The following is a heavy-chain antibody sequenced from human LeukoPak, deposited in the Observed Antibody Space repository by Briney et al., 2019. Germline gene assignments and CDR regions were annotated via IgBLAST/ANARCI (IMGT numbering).Heavy chain of an antibody. D-gene: IGHD1-26*01. CDR2: IYTSGST. CDR3: ARLERELPDLNFDL. Sequence: SETLSLTCTVSGGSISSYYWGWIRQPAGKGLEWIGRIYTSGSTNYNPSLKSRVTMSVDTSKNQFSLKLSSVTAADTAVYYCARLERELPDLNFDLWGRGTLVTVSS. V-gene: IGHV4-4*07. J-gene: IGHJ2*01. CDR1: GGSISSYY.